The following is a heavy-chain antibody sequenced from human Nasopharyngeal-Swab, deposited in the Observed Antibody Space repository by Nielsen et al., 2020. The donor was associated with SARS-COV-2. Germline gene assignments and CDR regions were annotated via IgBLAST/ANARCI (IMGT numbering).Heavy chain of an antibody. CDR1: GGSISSYY. CDR2: IYYSGST. J-gene: IGHJ2*01. CDR3: ARDGGRLRFLFPNWYFDL. Sequence: SETLSLTCTVSGGSISSYYWSWIRQPPGKGLEWIGYIYYSGSTNYYPSLKSRVTISVNTSKNQFSLKLSSVTAADTAVYYCARDGGRLRFLFPNWYFDLWGRGTLVTVSS. D-gene: IGHD3-3*01. V-gene: IGHV4-59*01.